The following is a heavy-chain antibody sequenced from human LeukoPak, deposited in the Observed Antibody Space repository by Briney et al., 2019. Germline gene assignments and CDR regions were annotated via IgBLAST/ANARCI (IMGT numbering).Heavy chain of an antibody. CDR1: AFTFSDYY. V-gene: IGHV3-11*06. J-gene: IGHJ3*02. D-gene: IGHD6-13*01. CDR2: ISSSSSYT. CDR3: AREVPIAAAGPLLPDAFDI. Sequence: GGSLRLSCAASAFTFSDYYMSWVRQAPGKGLEWVSSISSSSSYTYYADSVKGRFTISRDNAKNSLYLQMNSLRAEDTAVYYCAREVPIAAAGPLLPDAFDIWGQGTMVTVSS.